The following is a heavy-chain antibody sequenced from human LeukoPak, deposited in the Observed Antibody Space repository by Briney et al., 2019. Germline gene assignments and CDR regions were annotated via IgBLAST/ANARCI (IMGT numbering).Heavy chain of an antibody. CDR3: ARDRGISTARGVPSWFDP. CDR2: IYTTGST. Sequence: PSETLSLTCTVSGGSLSSGDYYWTWIRQPAGKGLEWIGRIYTTGSTSYNPSLKNRVTTSVDTSKSQISLKLSSVTAADTAVYYCARDRGISTARGVPSWFDPWSQGTLVTVSS. D-gene: IGHD3-10*01. CDR1: GGSLSSGDYY. J-gene: IGHJ5*02. V-gene: IGHV4-61*02.